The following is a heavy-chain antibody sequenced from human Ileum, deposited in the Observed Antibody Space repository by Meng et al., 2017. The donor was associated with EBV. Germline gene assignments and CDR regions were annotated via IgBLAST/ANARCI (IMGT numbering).Heavy chain of an antibody. CDR3: ARGSHYTWDV. D-gene: IGHD3-16*01. Sequence: HVQLQESGPGLVTPSGTLSLIFGVSGDSIISTDTWWSWVRQPPGKGLEWIGEIFHAGYTNYNPSLKSQVTMSVDTSKNQFSLNRSSVTAADSAVYYCARGSHYTWDVWGQGTLVTVSS. J-gene: IGHJ4*02. V-gene: IGHV4-4*02. CDR1: GDSIISTDTW. CDR2: IFHAGYT.